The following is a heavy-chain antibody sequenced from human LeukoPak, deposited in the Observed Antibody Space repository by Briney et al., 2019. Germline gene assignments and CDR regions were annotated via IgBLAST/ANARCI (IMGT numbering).Heavy chain of an antibody. Sequence: GGSLRLSCAASGXTFSSHWVHWVRQAPGKGLVWVSRINSDGSSTTYADSVKGRFTISRDNAKNTLYLQINSLTVEDTAVYYCARGGFTSVTYNWFDPWGQGTLVTASS. CDR1: GXTFSSHW. CDR2: INSDGSST. J-gene: IGHJ5*02. V-gene: IGHV3-74*01. CDR3: ARGGFTSVTYNWFDP. D-gene: IGHD4-17*01.